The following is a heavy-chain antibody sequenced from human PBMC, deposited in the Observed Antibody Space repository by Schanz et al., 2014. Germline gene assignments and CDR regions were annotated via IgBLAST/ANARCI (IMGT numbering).Heavy chain of an antibody. D-gene: IGHD2-2*01. CDR1: GGSFSGYY. V-gene: IGHV4-34*01. CDR3: ARGPMSIVILAGAIRGSDYYYAMDV. Sequence: QVQLHQWGAGLLKPSETLSLTCAVSGGSFSGYYWTWIRQPPGKGLEWIGEVNHGGSTNYNPSLESRVTISVDTSKKQFSLKLSSVTAADTAAYFCARGPMSIVILAGAIRGSDYYYAMDVWGQGATVIVSS. CDR2: VNHGGST. J-gene: IGHJ6*02.